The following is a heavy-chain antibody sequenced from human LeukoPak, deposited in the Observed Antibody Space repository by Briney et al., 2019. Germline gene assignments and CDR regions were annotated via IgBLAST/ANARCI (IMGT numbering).Heavy chain of an antibody. Sequence: GGSLRLSCAASGFAFSDSWMTWIRQAPGKGLEWVAFVKGDGSAKKYVDSVKGRFTISRDNAKNSLFLQMNSLRAEDTAVYYCARDRGWIQHDIWGQGTMVTVSS. V-gene: IGHV3-7*01. CDR3: ARDRGWIQHDI. D-gene: IGHD5-18*01. CDR1: GFAFSDSW. CDR2: VKGDGSAK. J-gene: IGHJ3*02.